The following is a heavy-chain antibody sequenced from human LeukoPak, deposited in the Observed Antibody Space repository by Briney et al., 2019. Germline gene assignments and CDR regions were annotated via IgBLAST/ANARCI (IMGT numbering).Heavy chain of an antibody. CDR2: INHSGST. CDR3: ARGRNSGSYVRPYDAFDI. V-gene: IGHV4-34*01. D-gene: IGHD1-26*01. CDR1: GGSFSGYY. Sequence: PSETLSLTCAVYGGSFSGYYWSWIRQPPGKGLEWIGEINHSGSTNYNPSLKSRVTISVDTSKNQFSLKLSSVTAADTAVYYCARGRNSGSYVRPYDAFDIWGQGTMVTVSS. J-gene: IGHJ3*02.